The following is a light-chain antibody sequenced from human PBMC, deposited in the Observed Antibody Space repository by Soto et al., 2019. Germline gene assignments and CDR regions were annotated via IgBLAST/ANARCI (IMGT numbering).Light chain of an antibody. CDR2: GAS. J-gene: IGKJ1*01. CDR3: HQYGSPPDT. Sequence: EIVLTQSPGTLSLSPGEGATLSCRASPSVSSSYLAWYQQKRGQAPRLPIYGASSRATGIPDRFSGSGSGTVFTLTISRLDPEDFAVYFCHQYGSPPDTFSQGTDVYIK. CDR1: PSVSSSY. V-gene: IGKV3-20*01.